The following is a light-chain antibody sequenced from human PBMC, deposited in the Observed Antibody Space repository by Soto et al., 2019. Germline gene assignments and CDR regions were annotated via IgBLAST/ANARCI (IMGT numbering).Light chain of an antibody. CDR1: QHVSSN. V-gene: IGKV3-15*01. J-gene: IGKJ2*01. CDR3: QQYNHWPYT. CDR2: RAS. Sequence: EIVMTQSPATLSVSPGGSATLSCRASQHVSSNFAWYRQKPGQAPTLLIYRASTRATCIPARFSGSGSGTEFTLIISSLQSEDFAVYYSQQYNHWPYTFGQGTKLEIK.